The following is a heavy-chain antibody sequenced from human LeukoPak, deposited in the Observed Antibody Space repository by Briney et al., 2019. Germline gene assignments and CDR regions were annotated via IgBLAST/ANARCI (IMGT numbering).Heavy chain of an antibody. CDR3: ARDTVRADNWFDP. CDR2: IYYSGST. CDR1: GVSISSYY. Sequence: PSETLSLTCTVSGVSISSYYWSWIRQPPGKGLEWIGYIYYSGSTNYNPSLKSRVTISVDTSKNQFSLKLSSVTAADTAVYYCARDTVRADNWFDPWGQGTLVTVSS. D-gene: IGHD3-10*01. V-gene: IGHV4-59*12. J-gene: IGHJ5*02.